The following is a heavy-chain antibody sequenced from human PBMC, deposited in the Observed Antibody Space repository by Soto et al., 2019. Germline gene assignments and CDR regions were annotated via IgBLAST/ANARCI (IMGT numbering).Heavy chain of an antibody. CDR2: ISGSGGST. V-gene: IGHV3-23*01. CDR1: GFTFSSYA. Sequence: EVQLLESGGGLVQPGGSLRLSCAASGFTFSSYAMSWVRQAPGKGQEWVSAISGSGGSTYYADSVKGRFTISRDNSKNTLYLQMNSLRAEDTAVYYCAKDPIEGTGANYYYYYMDVWGKGTTVTVSS. D-gene: IGHD1-1*01. J-gene: IGHJ6*03. CDR3: AKDPIEGTGANYYYYYMDV.